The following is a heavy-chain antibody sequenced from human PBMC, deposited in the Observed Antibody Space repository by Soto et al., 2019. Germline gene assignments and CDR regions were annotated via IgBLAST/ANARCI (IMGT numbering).Heavy chain of an antibody. J-gene: IGHJ4*02. CDR1: GFTFSSYA. CDR2: ISASGANT. Sequence: GGSLRLSCAASGFTFSSYAMSWVRQAPGKGLEWVSGISASGANTFYADSVKGRFTISRDNSKNTLYVQMNSLRAEDTALYYCAKDWGGGSWKRGAFDYWGQGTLVTVSS. D-gene: IGHD2-15*01. CDR3: AKDWGGGSWKRGAFDY. V-gene: IGHV3-23*01.